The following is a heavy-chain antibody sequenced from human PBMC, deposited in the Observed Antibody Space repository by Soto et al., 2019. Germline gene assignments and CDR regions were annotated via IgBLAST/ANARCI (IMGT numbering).Heavy chain of an antibody. V-gene: IGHV1-3*01. D-gene: IGHD5-12*01. Sequence: ASVKVSCKASGYTFTSYAMHWVRQAPGQRLEWMAWINAGNGNTKYSQKFQGRVTITRDTSASTAYMELSSLRSEDTAVYYCARSIVATISPFSPWEVWGQGTSVTVSS. CDR3: ARSIVATISPFSPWEV. CDR2: INAGNGNT. CDR1: GYTFTSYA. J-gene: IGHJ6*02.